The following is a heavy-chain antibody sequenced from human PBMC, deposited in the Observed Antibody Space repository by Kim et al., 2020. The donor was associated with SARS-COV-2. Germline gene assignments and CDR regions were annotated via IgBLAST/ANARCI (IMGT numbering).Heavy chain of an antibody. CDR1: GFTFSSYG. V-gene: IGHV3-30*18. CDR3: AKALRASYVSSSWYLDY. J-gene: IGHJ4*01. CDR2: ISYDGSNK. Sequence: GGSLRLSCAASGFTFSSYGMHWVRQAPGKGLEWVAVISYDGSNKYYADSVKGRFTISRDNSKNTLYLQMNILRAEDTAVYYCAKALRASYVSSSWYLDY. D-gene: IGHD6-13*01.